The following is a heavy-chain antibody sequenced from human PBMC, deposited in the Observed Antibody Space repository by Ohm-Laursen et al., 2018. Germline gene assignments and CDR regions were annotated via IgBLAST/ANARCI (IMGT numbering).Heavy chain of an antibody. V-gene: IGHV3-21*01. CDR1: GITFSNYC. J-gene: IGHJ6*02. CDR2: ISSSSSYI. CDR3: ARRIEAGFYYYGMDV. D-gene: IGHD6-19*01. Sequence: GSLRLSCTASGITFSNYCMHWVRQAPGKGLEWVSSISSSSSYIYYADSVKGRFTISRDNAKNSLYLQMNSLRAEDTAVYYCARRIEAGFYYYGMDVWGQGTTVTVSS.